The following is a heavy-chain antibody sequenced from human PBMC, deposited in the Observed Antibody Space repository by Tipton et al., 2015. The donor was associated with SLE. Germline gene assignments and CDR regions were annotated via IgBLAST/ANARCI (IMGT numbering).Heavy chain of an antibody. Sequence: TLSLTCTVSGGSISSYYWSWIRQPPGKGLEWIGYIYYSGSTNYNPSLKSRVTISVDTSKNQFSLKLSSVTAADTAVYYCARDHSSSRTGYYYYGMDVWGQGTTVTVSS. J-gene: IGHJ6*02. CDR3: ARDHSSSRTGYYYYGMDV. CDR1: GGSISSYY. CDR2: IYYSGST. V-gene: IGHV4-59*01. D-gene: IGHD6-19*01.